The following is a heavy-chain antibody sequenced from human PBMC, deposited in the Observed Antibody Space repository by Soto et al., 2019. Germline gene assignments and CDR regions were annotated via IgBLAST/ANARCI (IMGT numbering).Heavy chain of an antibody. V-gene: IGHV3-66*01. CDR3: ARGGAVAGIGNFDY. J-gene: IGHJ4*02. CDR2: IYSGGST. Sequence: EVQLVESGGGLVQPGGSLRLSCAASGFTVSSNYMSWVRQAPGKGLEWVSVIYSGGSTYYADSVKGRFTISGDNSKNTLYLQMNSLRAEDTAVYYCARGGAVAGIGNFDYWGQGTLVTVSS. D-gene: IGHD6-19*01. CDR1: GFTVSSNY.